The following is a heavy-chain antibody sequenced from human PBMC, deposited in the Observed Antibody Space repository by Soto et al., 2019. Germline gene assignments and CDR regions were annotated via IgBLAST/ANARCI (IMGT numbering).Heavy chain of an antibody. J-gene: IGHJ4*02. V-gene: IGHV3-11*06. CDR3: ARSGDNYNRLDY. Sequence: PGGSLRLSCEGSGFTFSDYYISWIRQAPGKGLEWISYSSNSGTFSRYADSVKSRFSISRDNTKNLLYLQMNSLRAEDTAVYYCARSGDNYNRLDYWGQGTPVTVSS. CDR1: GFTFSDYY. CDR2: SSNSGTFS. D-gene: IGHD1-1*01.